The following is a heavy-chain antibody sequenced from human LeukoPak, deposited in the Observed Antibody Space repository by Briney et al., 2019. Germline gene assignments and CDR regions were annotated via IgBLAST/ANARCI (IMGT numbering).Heavy chain of an antibody. Sequence: GGSLRLSCVDSGFPFSDSDIHWVRQSSGKGLEWIGHMDKETNLYATALAASVKGRFTVSRDDSKNTAYLHMNSLKTEDTALYYCTRNSGTYNWFDPWGQGTLVTVSS. V-gene: IGHV3-73*01. CDR3: TRNSGTYNWFDP. J-gene: IGHJ5*02. CDR2: MDKETNLYAT. D-gene: IGHD1-26*01. CDR1: GFPFSDSD.